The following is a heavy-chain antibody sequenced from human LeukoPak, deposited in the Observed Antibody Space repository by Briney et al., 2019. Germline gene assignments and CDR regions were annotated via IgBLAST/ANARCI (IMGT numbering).Heavy chain of an antibody. V-gene: IGHV1-46*01. CDR2: INPDGGNT. CDR1: GYTFTNSY. Sequence: ASVKVSCTASGYTFTNSYIHWVRQAPGQVLEWMGLINPDGGNTNYAQNFQGRVTLTRDTSTSTVYMELSSLRSEDTAVYYCARNYGSGSYYNLPGSDYWGQGTLVTVSS. J-gene: IGHJ4*02. D-gene: IGHD3-10*01. CDR3: ARNYGSGSYYNLPGSDY.